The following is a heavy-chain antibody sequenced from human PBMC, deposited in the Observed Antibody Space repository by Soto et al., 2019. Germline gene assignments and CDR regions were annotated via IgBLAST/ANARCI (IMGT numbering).Heavy chain of an antibody. Sequence: SETLSLTCAVSGGSISSNNWWSWVRQPPGKGLEWIGEIYHSGSTNYNPSLKSRVTISLDKSKNQFSLNLSSVTAADTAVYYCARSTVTEEYWGQGTLVTVFS. CDR3: ARSTVTEEY. CDR1: GGSISSNNW. V-gene: IGHV4-4*02. J-gene: IGHJ4*02. CDR2: IYHSGST. D-gene: IGHD4-17*01.